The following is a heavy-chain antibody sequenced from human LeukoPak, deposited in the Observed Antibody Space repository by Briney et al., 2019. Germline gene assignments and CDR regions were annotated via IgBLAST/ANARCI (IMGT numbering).Heavy chain of an antibody. V-gene: IGHV3-53*01. CDR3: AKGGITISHFDY. CDR1: GFTVSSNY. D-gene: IGHD3-9*01. J-gene: IGHJ4*02. Sequence: SGGSLRLSCAASGFTVSSNYMSWVRQAPGKGLEWVSIIYSGGSTYYADSVKGRFTISRDNSKNMLYLQMNSLRAEDTAVYYCAKGGITISHFDYWGQGTLVTVSS. CDR2: IYSGGST.